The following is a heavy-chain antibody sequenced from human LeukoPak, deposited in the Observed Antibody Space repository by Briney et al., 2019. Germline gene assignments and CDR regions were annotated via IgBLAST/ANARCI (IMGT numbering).Heavy chain of an antibody. Sequence: SETLSLTCTVSGGSISSYYWSWIRQPPGKGLEWIGYIYYSGSTNYNPSLKSRVTISVDTSKNQFSLKLSSVTAADTAAYYCARVADYDYVWGSPTVFDYWGQETLVTVSS. D-gene: IGHD3-16*01. CDR2: IYYSGST. CDR3: ARVADYDYVWGSPTVFDY. J-gene: IGHJ4*02. CDR1: GGSISSYY. V-gene: IGHV4-59*01.